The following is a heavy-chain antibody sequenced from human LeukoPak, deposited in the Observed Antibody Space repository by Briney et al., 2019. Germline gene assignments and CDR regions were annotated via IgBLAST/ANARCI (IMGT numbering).Heavy chain of an antibody. CDR1: GFTVSSNY. D-gene: IGHD5-24*01. J-gene: IGHJ4*02. CDR3: ARGLVEMATLDY. Sequence: GGSLRLSCAASGFTVSSNYMSWVRQAPGKGLEWVSVIYSGGSTYYADSVKGRFTISRGNSKNTLYLQMNSLRAEDTAVYYCARGLVEMATLDYWGQGTLVTVSS. V-gene: IGHV3-66*02. CDR2: IYSGGST.